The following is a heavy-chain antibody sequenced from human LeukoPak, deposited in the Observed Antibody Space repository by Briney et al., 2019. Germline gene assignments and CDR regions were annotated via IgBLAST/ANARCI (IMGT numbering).Heavy chain of an antibody. CDR3: AKVGVAGPFDY. V-gene: IGHV3-23*01. D-gene: IGHD6-19*01. Sequence: GGSLRLPCAASGFTFSSYAMSWVRQAPGKGLEWVSTISGSGASTYYADSVKGRFTISRDNSKNTLYLQMNSLRAEDTAVYYCAKVGVAGPFDYWGQGTLVTVSS. CDR2: ISGSGAST. CDR1: GFTFSSYA. J-gene: IGHJ4*02.